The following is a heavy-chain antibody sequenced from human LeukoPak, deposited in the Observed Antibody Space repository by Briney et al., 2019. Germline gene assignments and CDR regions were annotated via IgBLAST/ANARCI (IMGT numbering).Heavy chain of an antibody. D-gene: IGHD1-26*01. V-gene: IGHV3-9*01. J-gene: IGHJ3*02. CDR3: AKDSGSYYDAFDI. CDR1: GFTFDDYA. CDR2: ISWNSGSI. Sequence: PGRSLRLSCAASGFTFDDYAMHWVRQAPGKGLEWVSGISWNSGSIDYADSVKGRFTISRDNAKNSLYLQMNSLRAEDTALYYCAKDSGSYYDAFDIWGQGTMVTVSS.